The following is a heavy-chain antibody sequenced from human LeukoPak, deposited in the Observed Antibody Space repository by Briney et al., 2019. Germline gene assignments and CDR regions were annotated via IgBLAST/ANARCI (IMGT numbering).Heavy chain of an antibody. Sequence: GGSLRLSCAASGFTFSDYSMNWVRQAPGKGLEWVSSISSSSSYMKYAESVRGRFTISRDNAKNSLYLQMNSLRTEDSALYYCAKGTSYSSSWYSSIDYWGQGTLVTVSS. CDR3: AKGTSYSSSWYSSIDY. CDR2: ISSSSSYM. CDR1: GFTFSDYS. V-gene: IGHV3-21*04. D-gene: IGHD6-13*01. J-gene: IGHJ4*02.